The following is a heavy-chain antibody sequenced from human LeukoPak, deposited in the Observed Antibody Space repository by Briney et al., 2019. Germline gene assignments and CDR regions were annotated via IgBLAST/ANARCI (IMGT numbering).Heavy chain of an antibody. CDR2: ISGSGGST. J-gene: IGHJ4*02. CDR3: AKWSSGDYYDSSGYFDY. Sequence: PGGSLRLSCAASGFTFSSYAMSWVRQAPGKGLEWVSPISGSGGSTYYADSVKGRFTISRDNSKNTLYLQMNSLRAEDTAVYYCAKWSSGDYYDSSGYFDYWGQGTLVTVSS. V-gene: IGHV3-23*01. D-gene: IGHD3-22*01. CDR1: GFTFSSYA.